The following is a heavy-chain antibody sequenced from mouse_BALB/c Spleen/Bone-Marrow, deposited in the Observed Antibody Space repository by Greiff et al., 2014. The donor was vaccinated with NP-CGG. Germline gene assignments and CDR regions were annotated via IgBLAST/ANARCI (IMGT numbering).Heavy chain of an antibody. V-gene: IGHV1-14*01. CDR1: GYTFTSYV. CDR3: ARGITTVVPYAMDY. D-gene: IGHD1-1*01. Sequence: EVQRVESGPELVKPGASVKMSCKASGYTFTSYVMHWVKQKPGQGLEWIGYINPYNDGTKYNEKFKGKATLTSDKSSSTAYMELSSLTSEDSAVYYRARGITTVVPYAMDYWGQGTSVTVSS. J-gene: IGHJ4*01. CDR2: INPYNDGT.